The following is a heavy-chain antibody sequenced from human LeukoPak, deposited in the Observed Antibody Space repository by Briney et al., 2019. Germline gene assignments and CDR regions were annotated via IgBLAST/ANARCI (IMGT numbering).Heavy chain of an antibody. CDR2: IYHSGST. D-gene: IGHD2/OR15-2a*01. CDR1: GYSISSGYY. V-gene: IGHV4-38-2*02. Sequence: SETLSLTCTVSGYSISSGYYWGWVRQPPGKGLEWIGSIYHSGSTYYNPSLKSRVTISVDTSKNQFSLKLSSVTAADTAVYYCARRASFLVQSWGQGTLVTVSS. J-gene: IGHJ4*02. CDR3: ARRASFLVQS.